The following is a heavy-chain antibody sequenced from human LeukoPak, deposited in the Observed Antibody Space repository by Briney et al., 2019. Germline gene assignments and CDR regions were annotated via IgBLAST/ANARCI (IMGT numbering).Heavy chain of an antibody. CDR1: GFTFSGSA. CDR3: TRHVVVTANNDY. V-gene: IGHV3-73*01. J-gene: IGHJ4*02. CDR2: IRSKANSYAT. D-gene: IGHD2-21*02. Sequence: PGGSLRLSCAASGFTFSGSAMHWVRQASGKGLEWVGRIRSKANSYATAYAASVKGRFTISRDDSKNTAYLQMNSLKTEDTAVYYRTRHVVVTANNDYWGQGTLVTVSS.